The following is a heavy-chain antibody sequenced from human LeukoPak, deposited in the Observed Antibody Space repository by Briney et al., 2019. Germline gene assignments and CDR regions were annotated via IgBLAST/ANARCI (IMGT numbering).Heavy chain of an antibody. CDR3: ATYGDYITATDY. Sequence: PGGSLRLSCAASGFTFSSYSMNWVRQAPGKGLEWVAFIRYDGSNKYYADSVKGRFTISRDNSKNTLYLQMNSLRAEDTAVYYCATYGDYITATDYWGQGTLVTVSS. CDR2: IRYDGSNK. CDR1: GFTFSSYS. V-gene: IGHV3-30*02. J-gene: IGHJ4*02. D-gene: IGHD4-17*01.